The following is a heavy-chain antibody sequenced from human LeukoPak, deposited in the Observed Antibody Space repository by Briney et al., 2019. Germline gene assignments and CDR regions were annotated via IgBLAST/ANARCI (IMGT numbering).Heavy chain of an antibody. CDR2: ISWNSGSI. CDR3: AKDLYRLGNYMDV. V-gene: IGHV3-9*01. Sequence: GGSLRLSCAAPGFTFDDYAMHWVRQAPGKGLECVSGISWNSGSIGYADSVKGRFTISRDNAKNSLYLQMNSLRAEDTALYYCAKDLYRLGNYMDVWGKGTTVTISS. CDR1: GFTFDDYA. J-gene: IGHJ6*03. D-gene: IGHD3-16*02.